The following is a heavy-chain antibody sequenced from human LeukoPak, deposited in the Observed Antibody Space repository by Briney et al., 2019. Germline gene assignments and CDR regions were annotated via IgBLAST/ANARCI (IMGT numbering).Heavy chain of an antibody. J-gene: IGHJ4*02. Sequence: GSLRLSCAASGFTFSNAWMSWVRQAPGKGLEWVSGISGSGGRTYYADSVKGRFTISRDISKNTLYLQMNSLRAEDTAVYYCAKASVAYAHTTLGCFDYWGQGTLVTVSS. CDR2: ISGSGGRT. CDR3: AKASVAYAHTTLGCFDY. D-gene: IGHD1-1*01. V-gene: IGHV3-23*01. CDR1: GFTFSNAW.